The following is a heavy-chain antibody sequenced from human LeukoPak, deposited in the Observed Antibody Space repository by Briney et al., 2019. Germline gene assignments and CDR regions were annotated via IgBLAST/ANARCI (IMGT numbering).Heavy chain of an antibody. CDR2: ISYSGRT. CDR1: GDSVSRSGSY. D-gene: IGHD3-22*01. CDR3: TGRRYYDGSGYLE. V-gene: IGHV4-39*01. J-gene: IGHJ1*01. Sequence: MPSETLSLTCSVSGDSVSRSGSYWDWIRQPPGKGLEWIGTISYSGRTYYSPSLKSRVTMSVDPSNNQFYLNLRSLTAADTTLYYCTGRRYYDGSGYLEWGQGTQLSVSS.